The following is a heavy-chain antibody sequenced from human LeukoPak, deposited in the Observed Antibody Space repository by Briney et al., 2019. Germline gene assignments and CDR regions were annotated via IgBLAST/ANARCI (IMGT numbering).Heavy chain of an antibody. D-gene: IGHD2-15*01. CDR3: AKVMPPGRILFYSYYMDV. J-gene: IGHJ6*03. V-gene: IGHV3-7*01. Sequence: GGSLRLSCAASGFTFSSYWMSWVRQAPGKGLEWVANIKEDGSEKYYVDSVKGRFTISRDNAKNSLYLQMNSLRAEDTAVYYCAKVMPPGRILFYSYYMDVWGRGTTVTVSS. CDR2: IKEDGSEK. CDR1: GFTFSSYW.